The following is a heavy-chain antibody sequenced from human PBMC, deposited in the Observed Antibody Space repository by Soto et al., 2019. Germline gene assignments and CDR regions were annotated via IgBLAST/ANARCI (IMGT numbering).Heavy chain of an antibody. Sequence: PSETLSLTCAVSGASISGSYYYWAWLRQSPGKGPEWIGSVFYTGFTSYNPSLESRVSVSVDTSKSQFSLKLSAVTAADTAVYYCATPQKGYNWNYFDHWDQGXLVTVSS. J-gene: IGHJ4*02. D-gene: IGHD1-20*01. CDR2: VFYTGFT. CDR1: GASISGSYYY. CDR3: ATPQKGYNWNYFDH. V-gene: IGHV4-39*01.